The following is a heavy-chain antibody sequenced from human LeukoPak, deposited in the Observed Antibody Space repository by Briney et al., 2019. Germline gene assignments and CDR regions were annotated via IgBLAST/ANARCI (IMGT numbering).Heavy chain of an antibody. Sequence: PSETLSLTCTVSGGSISSSSYYWGWIRQPPGKGLEWIGSIYYSGSTYYNPSLKSPVTISVDTSKNQFSLKLSSVTASDTAVYYCARRTSSILFDYWGPGTLVTVFS. CDR2: IYYSGST. V-gene: IGHV4-39*01. J-gene: IGHJ4*02. CDR1: GGSISSSSYY. CDR3: ARRTSSILFDY. D-gene: IGHD2-2*01.